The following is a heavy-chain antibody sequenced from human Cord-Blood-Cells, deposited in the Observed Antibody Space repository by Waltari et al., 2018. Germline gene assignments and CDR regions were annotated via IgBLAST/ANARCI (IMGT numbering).Heavy chain of an antibody. J-gene: IGHJ4*02. V-gene: IGHV4-34*01. CDR3: ARGSVVAATDY. Sequence: QVQLQQWGAGLLKPSETLSLTCAVYGGSFSGYYWSWIRQPPGKGLEWIGEINHSGSTNYNPSLKGRVTISVDTSKNQFSLKLSSVTAADTAVYYCARGSVVAATDYWGQGTLVTVSS. CDR2: INHSGST. D-gene: IGHD2-15*01. CDR1: GGSFSGYY.